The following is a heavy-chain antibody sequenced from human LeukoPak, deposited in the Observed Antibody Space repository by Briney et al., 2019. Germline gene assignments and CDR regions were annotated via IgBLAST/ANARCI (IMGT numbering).Heavy chain of an antibody. CDR2: ISYDGSNK. V-gene: IGHV3-30-3*01. J-gene: IGHJ4*02. Sequence: QPGGSLRLSCAASGFTFSSYAMHWVRQAPGKGLEWVAVISYDGSNKYYADSVKGRFTISRDNSKNTLYLQMNSLRAEDTAVYYCARVGYDRSGSQRIGGGSVDFDYWGQGTLVTVSS. D-gene: IGHD1-26*01. CDR3: ARVGYDRSGSQRIGGGSVDFDY. CDR1: GFTFSSYA.